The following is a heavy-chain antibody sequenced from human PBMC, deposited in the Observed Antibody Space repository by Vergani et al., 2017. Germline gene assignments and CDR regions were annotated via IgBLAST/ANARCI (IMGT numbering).Heavy chain of an antibody. CDR3: ARDLSSTWSRYFDL. J-gene: IGHJ2*01. V-gene: IGHV4-59*01. Sequence: QVQLQESGPGLVKPSETLSLTCTVSGGSISSYYWSWIRQPPGKGLEGIGYIYYSGSTNYNPSLKSRVTISVDTSKNQFSLTLSSVTAADTAVYYCARDLSSTWSRYFDLWGRGTLITVSS. CDR1: GGSISSYY. D-gene: IGHD6-13*01. CDR2: IYYSGST.